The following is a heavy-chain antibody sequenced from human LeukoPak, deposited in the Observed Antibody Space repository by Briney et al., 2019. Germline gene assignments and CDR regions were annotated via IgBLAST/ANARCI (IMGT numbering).Heavy chain of an antibody. CDR1: GGSFSGYY. CDR2: INHSGST. CDR3: ARRTKNVIVVVPAAMSYYYMDV. D-gene: IGHD2-2*01. J-gene: IGHJ6*03. Sequence: SETLSLTCAVYGGSFSGYYWSWIRQPPGKGLEWIGEINHSGSTNYKPSLKSRVTISVDTSKNQFSLKLSSVTAADTAVYYCARRTKNVIVVVPAAMSYYYMDVWGKGTTVTVSS. V-gene: IGHV4-34*01.